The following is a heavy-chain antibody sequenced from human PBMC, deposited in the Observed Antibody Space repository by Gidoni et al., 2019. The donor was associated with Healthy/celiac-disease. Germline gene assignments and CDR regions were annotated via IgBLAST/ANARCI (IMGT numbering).Heavy chain of an antibody. D-gene: IGHD3-3*01. J-gene: IGHJ6*02. V-gene: IGHV4-4*02. CDR1: GGSICSSNC. CDR3: ARAAYDFGVVIMSYYYYGMDV. CDR2: IYHSGST. Sequence: QVQLQESGPGLVKPSGTLSLTCAVPGGSICSSNCLSWVRQPPGKGLEWIGEIYHSGSTNYNPSLKSRVTISVDKSKNQFSLKLSSVTAADTAVYYCARAAYDFGVVIMSYYYYGMDVWGQGTTVTVSS.